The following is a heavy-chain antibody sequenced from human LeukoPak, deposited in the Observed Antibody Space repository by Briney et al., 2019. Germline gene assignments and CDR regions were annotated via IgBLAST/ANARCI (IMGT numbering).Heavy chain of an antibody. CDR1: GYTFTSYG. V-gene: IGHV1-24*01. Sequence: ASVKVSCKASGYTFTSYGISWVRQAPGKGLEWMGGFDPEDGETIYAQKFQGRVTMTEDTSTDTAYMELSSLRSEDTAVYYRATDNPGRDYDSSGLFDYWGQGTLVTVSS. CDR2: FDPEDGET. D-gene: IGHD3-22*01. CDR3: ATDNPGRDYDSSGLFDY. J-gene: IGHJ4*02.